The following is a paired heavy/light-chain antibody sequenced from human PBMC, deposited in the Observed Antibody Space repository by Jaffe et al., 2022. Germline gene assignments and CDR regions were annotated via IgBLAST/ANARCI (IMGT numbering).Heavy chain of an antibody. CDR3: TTDGPGTTVTRN. D-gene: IGHD4-17*01. V-gene: IGHV3-15*04. Sequence: EVQLVESGGGVVTPGESLRLSCAASGFIFSNTWLSWVRQAPGKGLEWVARIEKMIDGGATFYAAPVMGRFTVSRDDSRNTMFLQMNSLKPEDAAVYYCTTDGPGTTVTRNWGQGTLVTVSS. J-gene: IGHJ4*02. CDR1: GFIFSNTW. CDR2: IEKMIDGGAT.
Light chain of an antibody. J-gene: IGLJ3*02. CDR1: TGPVTSAEY. CDR3: FLSYNGPRV. CDR2: DTY. Sequence: QAVVTQEPSLTVSPGGTVTLTCGSSTGPVTSAEYPYWIQQKPGQGPRTLIYDTYITHSWTPARFSGSLLGGKAALTLSGAQPEDEADYYCFLSYNGPRVFGGGTKLTVL. V-gene: IGLV7-46*01.